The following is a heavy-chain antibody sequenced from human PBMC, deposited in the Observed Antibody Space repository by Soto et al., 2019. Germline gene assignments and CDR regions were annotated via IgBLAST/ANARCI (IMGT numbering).Heavy chain of an antibody. CDR2: IYYTGNT. V-gene: IGHV4-59*01. J-gene: IGHJ4*02. CDR3: AAGLDHNKVGY. Sequence: QVRLQESGPGLVKPSETLSLTCTVSGGSISPSYWNWVRQPPGKRPEWIGCIYYTGNTHYNPSLKTRVTISRDTSKNHLSLELTSVTAADTAMYCCAAGLDHNKVGYWGQGTLVTVSS. CDR1: GGSISPSY. D-gene: IGHD2-2*03.